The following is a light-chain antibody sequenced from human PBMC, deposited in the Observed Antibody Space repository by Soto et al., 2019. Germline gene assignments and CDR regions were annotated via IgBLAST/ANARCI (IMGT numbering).Light chain of an antibody. J-gene: IGKJ1*01. CDR2: GAS. V-gene: IGKV3-15*01. CDR1: QSVSSN. CDR3: HKYNNWGT. Sequence: EIVMTQSPATLSVSPGERATLSCRASQSVSSNLAWYQQKTGQAPRLLIYGASTRATGIPARFSGSGSGTEFTRTISSLQSEDFAVYYCHKYNNWGTFGQGTKVEIK.